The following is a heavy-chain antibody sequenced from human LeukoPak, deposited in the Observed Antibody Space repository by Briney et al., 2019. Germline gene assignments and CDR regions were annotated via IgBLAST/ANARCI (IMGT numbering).Heavy chain of an antibody. Sequence: PSETLSLTCTVSGGSISSSSYYWGWIRQPPGKGLEWIGEINHSGSTNYNPSLKSRVTISVDTSKNQFSLKLSSVTAADTAVYYCARSTVYFDAFDIWGQGTMVTVSS. D-gene: IGHD2/OR15-2a*01. V-gene: IGHV4-39*07. J-gene: IGHJ3*02. CDR1: GGSISSSSYY. CDR2: INHSGST. CDR3: ARSTVYFDAFDI.